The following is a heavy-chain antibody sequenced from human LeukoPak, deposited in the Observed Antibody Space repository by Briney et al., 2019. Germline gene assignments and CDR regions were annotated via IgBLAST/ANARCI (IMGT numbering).Heavy chain of an antibody. CDR1: GFTFSTYT. D-gene: IGHD3-22*01. V-gene: IGHV3-21*04. J-gene: IGHJ4*02. CDR2: ITSSNSYI. CDR3: ARDLNYYDSSGYGH. Sequence: GGSLRLSCAASGFTFSTYTMAWVRQAPGKGLEWVSSITSSNSYIHYADSVKGRFTISRDNSKNTLYLQMNSLRAEDMAVYYCARDLNYYDSSGYGHWGQGTLVTVSS.